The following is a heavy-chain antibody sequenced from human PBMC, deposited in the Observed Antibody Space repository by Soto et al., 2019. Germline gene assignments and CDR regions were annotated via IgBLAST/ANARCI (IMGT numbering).Heavy chain of an antibody. Sequence: LRLSCAASGFTVSSNYMSWVRQAPGKGLEWVSVIYSGGSTYYADSVRGRFTISRDNSKNTLYLQMKSPRAEDTAVYYCARDPPATRHGMDVWGQGTTVTVSS. J-gene: IGHJ6*02. CDR3: ARDPPATRHGMDV. V-gene: IGHV3-53*01. CDR1: GFTVSSNY. CDR2: IYSGGST.